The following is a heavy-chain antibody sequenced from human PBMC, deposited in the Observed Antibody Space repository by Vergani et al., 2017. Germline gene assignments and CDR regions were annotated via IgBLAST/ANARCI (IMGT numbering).Heavy chain of an antibody. V-gene: IGHV4-61*01. Sequence: QVQLQESGPGLVKPSETLSLTCTVSGASVNRANYYWSWIRQTPGTGLEWIGFIYHSGGTSYSPSLKSRVTISLDTSKNQFSLKLRSVTAADTAVYFCARVMYRDEASTGYRLEGMDIWGQGTTVTISS. D-gene: IGHD3-9*01. CDR3: ARVMYRDEASTGYRLEGMDI. CDR1: GASVNRANYY. J-gene: IGHJ6*02. CDR2: IYHSGGT.